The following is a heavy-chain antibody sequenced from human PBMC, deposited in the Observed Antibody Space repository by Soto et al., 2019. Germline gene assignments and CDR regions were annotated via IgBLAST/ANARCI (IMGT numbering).Heavy chain of an antibody. Sequence: QVQLVQSGAEVKKPGASVKVSCKASGYNFTSYGINWVRQAPGQGLEWMGWISAYKGNTNYAQKLQGRVTMTTDTPTNTAYMELRSLRSDDTAVYYCARDTGPDIAVTVPGYWGQGTLVTVSS. J-gene: IGHJ4*02. CDR2: ISAYKGNT. V-gene: IGHV1-18*01. CDR3: ARDTGPDIAVTVPGY. D-gene: IGHD6-19*01. CDR1: GYNFTSYG.